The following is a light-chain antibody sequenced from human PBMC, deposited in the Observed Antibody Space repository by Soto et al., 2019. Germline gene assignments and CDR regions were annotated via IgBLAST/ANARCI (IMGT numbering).Light chain of an antibody. CDR3: QQYNNWPPGT. V-gene: IGKV3-15*01. CDR2: GAS. J-gene: IGKJ1*01. CDR1: QSVSSK. Sequence: EIVVTQSPATLSVSPGERATLSCRASQSVSSKLAWYQQKPGQAPRLLIYGASTRATGIPARFSGSGSGTEFTLTISSLQSEDFAVYYCQQYNNWPPGTFGQGTKVEIK.